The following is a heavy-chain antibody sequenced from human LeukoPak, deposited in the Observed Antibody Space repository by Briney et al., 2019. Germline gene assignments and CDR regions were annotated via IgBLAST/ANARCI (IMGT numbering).Heavy chain of an antibody. D-gene: IGHD6-13*01. Sequence: PSETLSHTRTVSGGSISSYYWSWIRQPPGKGLEWIGYIYYSGSTNYNPSLKSRVTISVDTSKNQFSLKLSSVTAADTAVYYCARDLAAAGTRWFDPWGQRVLVTVSS. V-gene: IGHV4-59*01. CDR1: GGSISSYY. CDR3: ARDLAAAGTRWFDP. J-gene: IGHJ5*02. CDR2: IYYSGST.